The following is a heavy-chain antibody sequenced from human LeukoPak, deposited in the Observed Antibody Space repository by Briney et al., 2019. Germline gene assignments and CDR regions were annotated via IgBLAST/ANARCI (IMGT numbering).Heavy chain of an antibody. CDR1: GGSIRSYY. CDR3: ARYQTPIAAAGSRYAFDI. CDR2: IYYSGST. Sequence: SETLSLTCTVSGGSIRSYYWSWIRQPPGKGLEWIGCIYYSGSTNYNPSLKSRVTMSVDTSKNQFSLKLSSVTAADTAVYYCARYQTPIAAAGSRYAFDIWGQGTMVTVSS. V-gene: IGHV4-59*01. J-gene: IGHJ3*02. D-gene: IGHD6-13*01.